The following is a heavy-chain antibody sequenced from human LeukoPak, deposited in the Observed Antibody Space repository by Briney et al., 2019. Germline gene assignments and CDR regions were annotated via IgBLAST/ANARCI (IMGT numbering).Heavy chain of an antibody. V-gene: IGHV6-1*01. CDR2: TYYRSKWFS. CDR3: ARIATKDGRDY. Sequence: SQTLSLTCAISGDSVSSKSAAWNWVRQFPSRGLEWLGRTYYRSKWFSEYAVSEKSRITINTDTAKNQFSLQLNSVTPDDTAVYYCARIATKDGRDYWGQGILVTVSS. J-gene: IGHJ4*02. D-gene: IGHD5-12*01. CDR1: GDSVSSKSAA.